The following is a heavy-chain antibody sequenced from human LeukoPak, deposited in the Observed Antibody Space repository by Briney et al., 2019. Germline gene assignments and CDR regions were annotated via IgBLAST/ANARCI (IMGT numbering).Heavy chain of an antibody. Sequence: SETLSLTCTVSGGSISSYYWSWIRQPPGKGLEWIGYIYYSGSTNYNPSLKSRVTISVDTSKNQFSLKLSSVTAADTAVYYCARVVVPAAIPNYYYYYMDVWGKGTTVTVSS. CDR3: ARVVVPAAIPNYYYYYMDV. CDR1: GGSISSYY. D-gene: IGHD2-2*01. CDR2: IYYSGST. J-gene: IGHJ6*03. V-gene: IGHV4-59*01.